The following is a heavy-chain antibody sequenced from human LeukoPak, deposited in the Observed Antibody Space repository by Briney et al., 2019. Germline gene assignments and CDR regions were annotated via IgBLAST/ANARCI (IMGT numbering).Heavy chain of an antibody. CDR3: ARGSSSSPSYSSYYYMDV. V-gene: IGHV1-8*01. CDR1: GYTFTSYD. Sequence: ASVKVSCRASGYTFTSYDINWVRQATGQGLEWMGWMNPNTGNTGYAQKFQGRVTMTRNTSIITAYMELSSLRSEDTAVYYCARGSSSSPSYSSYYYMDVWGKETTVTVSS. J-gene: IGHJ6*03. D-gene: IGHD6-6*01. CDR2: MNPNTGNT.